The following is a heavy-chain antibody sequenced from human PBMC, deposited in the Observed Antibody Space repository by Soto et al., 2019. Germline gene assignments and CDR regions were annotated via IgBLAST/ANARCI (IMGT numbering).Heavy chain of an antibody. CDR3: ARRADDYGDPVWFDP. CDR1: GGSISSSSYY. V-gene: IGHV4-39*01. Sequence: QLQLQESGPGLVKPSETLSLTSTVSGGSISSSSYYWGWIRQPPGKGLEWIGSIYYSGSTYYNPSLKSRVTTSVDTSKTQFSLKLSSVTAADTAVYYYARRADDYGDPVWFDPWGQGTLVTVSS. D-gene: IGHD4-17*01. J-gene: IGHJ5*02. CDR2: IYYSGST.